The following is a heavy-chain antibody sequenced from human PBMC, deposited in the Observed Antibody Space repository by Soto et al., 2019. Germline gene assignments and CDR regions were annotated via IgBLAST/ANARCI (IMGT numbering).Heavy chain of an antibody. D-gene: IGHD3-22*01. Sequence: QVQLVQSGAEVKKPGSSVKVSCKASGGTFSSYAISWVRQAPGQGLEWMGGIIPIFGTANYAQKFQGRVTITADESTSTAYMELSSLRSEDTAVYYCATQYIYDSSGYYFSYFDYWGQGTLVTVFS. CDR2: IIPIFGTA. V-gene: IGHV1-69*01. J-gene: IGHJ4*02. CDR3: ATQYIYDSSGYYFSYFDY. CDR1: GGTFSSYA.